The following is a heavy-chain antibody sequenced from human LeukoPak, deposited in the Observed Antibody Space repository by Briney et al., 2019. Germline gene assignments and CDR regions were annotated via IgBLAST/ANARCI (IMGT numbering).Heavy chain of an antibody. CDR2: IYSGGTT. J-gene: IGHJ4*02. V-gene: IGHV3-66*01. CDR3: ASNLTTGY. Sequence: HPGGSLRLSCVVSGLTVSSNYMSWVRQAPGKGLEWVSVIYSGGTTNYADSVKGRFIVYRDDSKNTLYLQMNSLRAEDTAVYYCASNLTTGYWGQGTLVTVSS. CDR1: GLTVSSNY. D-gene: IGHD4-17*01.